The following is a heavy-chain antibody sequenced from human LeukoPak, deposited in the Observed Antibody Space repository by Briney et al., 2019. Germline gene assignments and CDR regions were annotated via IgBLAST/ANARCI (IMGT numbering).Heavy chain of an antibody. CDR3: AREPVAGTAPR. V-gene: IGHV3-21*01. CDR2: ISSTGIYI. CDR1: GFPFSSYS. D-gene: IGHD6-19*01. Sequence: PGGSLRLSCAASGFPFSSYSMNWVRQSPGKGLEWVASISSTGIYIYYADSVKGRFTVSRDNAKNSLYLQMNSLRADDAAVYFCAREPVAGTAPRWGQGTLVTISS. J-gene: IGHJ4*02.